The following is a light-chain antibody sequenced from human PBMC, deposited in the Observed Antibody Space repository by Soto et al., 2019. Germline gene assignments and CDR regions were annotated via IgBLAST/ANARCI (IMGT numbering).Light chain of an antibody. CDR3: CSYAGSYTLYV. V-gene: IGLV2-11*01. CDR2: DVS. J-gene: IGLJ1*01. Sequence: QSALTQPRSVSGSPGQSVTISCTGTSSDVGGYNYVSWYQQHPGTAPKLMIYDVSMRPSGVPDRFSGSKSGNTASLTISGLQAEDEAGYYCCSYAGSYTLYVFGTGTKLTVL. CDR1: SSDVGGYNY.